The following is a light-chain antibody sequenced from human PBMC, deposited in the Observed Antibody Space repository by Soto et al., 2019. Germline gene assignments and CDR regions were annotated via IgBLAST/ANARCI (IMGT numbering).Light chain of an antibody. Sequence: DIQLSQSPSTLSASVGDRVTITCRASQGIDRWLAWYQHRPGKAPKLLIYDASSLENGVPSSFSGSGSGTEFTLTISSLQPDDFATYYCQQYESYSPWTFGQGTKVDIK. CDR2: DAS. CDR1: QGIDRW. J-gene: IGKJ1*01. CDR3: QQYESYSPWT. V-gene: IGKV1-5*01.